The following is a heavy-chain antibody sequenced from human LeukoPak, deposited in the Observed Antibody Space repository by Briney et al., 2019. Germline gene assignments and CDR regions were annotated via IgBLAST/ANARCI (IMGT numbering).Heavy chain of an antibody. CDR1: GFTFSSYS. Sequence: GGSLRLSCEASGFTFSSYSITWVRQAPGKGLEWVSSMSSGGTYIYYADSVRGRFTISRDNAKNSLYLLMNSLRAEDTAVYYLVQWGDGTLVTVSS. D-gene: IGHD1-26*01. V-gene: IGHV3-21*01. CDR2: MSSGGTYI. J-gene: IGHJ4*01. CDR3: VQ.